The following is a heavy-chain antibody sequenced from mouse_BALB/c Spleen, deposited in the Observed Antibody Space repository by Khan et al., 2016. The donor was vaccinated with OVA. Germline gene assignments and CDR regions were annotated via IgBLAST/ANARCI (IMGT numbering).Heavy chain of an antibody. D-gene: IGHD2-2*01. CDR3: ARGGLALYTMDY. V-gene: IGHV1S137*01. CDR1: GYTFTDYA. J-gene: IGHJ4*01. Sequence: QVQLQQSGAELVRPGVSVKISCKGSGYTFTDYAMHWVKQSHAKSLEWIGVISTYYGDANYNQQFKGKATMTVDKSSNTAYMDLARLTSEDSAIYYCARGGLALYTMDYWGQGTSVTGAS. CDR2: ISTYYGDA.